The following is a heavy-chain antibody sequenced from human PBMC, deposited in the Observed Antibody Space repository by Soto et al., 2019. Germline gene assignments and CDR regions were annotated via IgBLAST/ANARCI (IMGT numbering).Heavy chain of an antibody. Sequence: EVLLVESGGGLVKPGGSLRLSCAASGFTFSNAWMSWVRQAPGKGLEWVGRIKSKIDDETTDYAAPVKGRFTISRDDSKNTVYLQMNSLKSEDTAVYYCTTDGTLPWGQGTLVTVSS. CDR2: IKSKIDDETT. D-gene: IGHD1-26*01. J-gene: IGHJ4*02. CDR3: TTDGTLP. CDR1: GFTFSNAW. V-gene: IGHV3-15*01.